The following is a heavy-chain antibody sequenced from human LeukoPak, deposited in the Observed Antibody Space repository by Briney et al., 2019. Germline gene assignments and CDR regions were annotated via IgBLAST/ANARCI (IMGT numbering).Heavy chain of an antibody. V-gene: IGHV3-23*01. J-gene: IGHJ6*02. CDR2: VSPSGSRA. CDR1: GFSFNRYG. CDR3: ANQPGLYDSGWSWTYNFFGMGV. D-gene: IGHD6-19*01. Sequence: GGSLRLSCAASGFSFNRYGMSWVRQAPGKGLEWVSGVSPSGSRAYHADSVRGRFTISRDNSKDTLYLQMNSLVAGDTAVYYCANQPGLYDSGWSWTYNFFGMGVWGQGTTVIVSS.